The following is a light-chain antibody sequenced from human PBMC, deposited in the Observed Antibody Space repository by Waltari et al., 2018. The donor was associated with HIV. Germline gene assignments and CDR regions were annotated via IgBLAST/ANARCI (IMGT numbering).Light chain of an antibody. CDR2: WAS. V-gene: IGKV4-1*01. CDR1: QSVLYSSNNKNF. J-gene: IGKJ2*01. Sequence: DIVMTQSPDSLALSLGERATINCKSTQSVLYSSNNKNFLAWYQQKSGQRPKLLVYWASTRESGVPDRFSGSGSGTDFTLTISSLQAEDVAVYFCQQHYTTPYTFGQGTKLEIK. CDR3: QQHYTTPYT.